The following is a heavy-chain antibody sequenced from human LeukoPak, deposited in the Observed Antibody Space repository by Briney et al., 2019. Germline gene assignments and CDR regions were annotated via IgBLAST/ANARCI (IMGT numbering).Heavy chain of an antibody. CDR3: ARDPKTTVTNPNWYFDL. V-gene: IGHV4-4*07. J-gene: IGHJ2*01. CDR1: GDSISNYY. D-gene: IGHD4-17*01. Sequence: SETLSLTCTVSGDSISNYYWSWIRRPAGKGLEWLGRIYSSGRIDHNPSLKSRVTMSVDSSKNQFSLRLTSVTVADTAVYYCARDPKTTVTNPNWYFDLWGRGTLVTVSS. CDR2: IYSSGRI.